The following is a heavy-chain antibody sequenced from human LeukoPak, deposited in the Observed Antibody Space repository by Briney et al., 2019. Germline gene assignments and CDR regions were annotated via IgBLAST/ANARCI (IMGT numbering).Heavy chain of an antibody. CDR2: FSYSGST. Sequence: PSETLSLTCAVSGVSISTYYWIWIRQPPAEGLEWMGFFSYSGSTKYNPSLKSRVTMSVDTSKNQFSLKLSSVTAADTAVYYCARMYSGTSYYFDYWGQGTLVTVSS. J-gene: IGHJ4*02. CDR1: GVSISTYY. CDR3: ARMYSGTSYYFDY. D-gene: IGHD1-26*01. V-gene: IGHV4-59*01.